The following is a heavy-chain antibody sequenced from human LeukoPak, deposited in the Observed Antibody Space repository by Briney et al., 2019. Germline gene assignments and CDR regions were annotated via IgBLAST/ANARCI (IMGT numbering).Heavy chain of an antibody. CDR1: GGSFSGYY. D-gene: IGHD4-17*01. V-gene: IGHV4-34*01. CDR3: ARGRKWYGDYAY. Sequence: SETLSLTCAVYGGSFSGYYWSWIRQPPGKGREWIGEINHSGSTNYNPSLTSRVTISVDTSKNQFSLKLSSVTAADTAVYYCARGRKWYGDYAYWGQGTLVTVSS. J-gene: IGHJ4*02. CDR2: INHSGST.